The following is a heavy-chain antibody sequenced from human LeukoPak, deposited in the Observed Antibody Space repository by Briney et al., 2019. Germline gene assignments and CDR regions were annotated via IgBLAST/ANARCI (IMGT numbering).Heavy chain of an antibody. Sequence: PGGSLRLSRAASGFTFSSYAMSWVRQAPGKGLEWVSAISGSGGSTYYADSVKSRFTISRDNSKNTLYLQMNSLRAEDTAVYYCQLVSSSSGDYWGQGTLVTVSS. J-gene: IGHJ4*02. CDR2: ISGSGGST. CDR3: QLVSSSSGDY. CDR1: GFTFSSYA. D-gene: IGHD6-6*01. V-gene: IGHV3-23*01.